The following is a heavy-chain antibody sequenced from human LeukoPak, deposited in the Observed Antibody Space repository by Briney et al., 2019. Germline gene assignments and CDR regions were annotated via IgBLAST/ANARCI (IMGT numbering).Heavy chain of an antibody. CDR3: AADRFSIFGVVITPKNYYGMDV. Sequence: ASVKVSCKVSGDTLTEFAMHWVRRAPGKGLEWMGGFDPEDGETIYAQKFQGRVIMSEDTSTDTAYMELSSLRSEDTAVYYCAADRFSIFGVVITPKNYYGMDVWGQGTTVTVSS. CDR1: GDTLTEFA. D-gene: IGHD3-3*01. J-gene: IGHJ6*02. CDR2: FDPEDGET. V-gene: IGHV1-24*01.